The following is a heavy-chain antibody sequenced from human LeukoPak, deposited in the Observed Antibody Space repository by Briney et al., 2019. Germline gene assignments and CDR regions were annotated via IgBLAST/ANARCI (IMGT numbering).Heavy chain of an antibody. CDR1: GYSISSGNY. Sequence: SETLSLTCTVSGYSISSGNYWDWIRQPPGKGLEWIGSIYHSGSTYYNPSLKSRVTISVDTSKNQFSLKLSSVTAADTAVYYCARESVYCSGGSCYRLFDYWGQGTLVTVSS. D-gene: IGHD2-15*01. CDR3: ARESVYCSGGSCYRLFDY. J-gene: IGHJ4*02. CDR2: IYHSGST. V-gene: IGHV4-38-2*02.